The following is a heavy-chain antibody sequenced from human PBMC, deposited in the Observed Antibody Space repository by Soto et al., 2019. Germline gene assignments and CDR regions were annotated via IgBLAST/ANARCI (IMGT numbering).Heavy chain of an antibody. CDR2: MNPNSGNT. CDR3: ATSPDIVVVPAAPLPFYYYYYGMDV. J-gene: IGHJ6*02. V-gene: IGHV1-8*01. CDR1: GYTFTSYD. Sequence: ASVQVSCKASGYTFTSYDINWVRQATGQGLERMGWMNPNSGNTGYAQKFQGRGTMTRNTSISTAYMELSSLSSKGTAENYCATSPDIVVVPAAPLPFYYYYYGMDVWGQGTTVTVSS. D-gene: IGHD2-2*01.